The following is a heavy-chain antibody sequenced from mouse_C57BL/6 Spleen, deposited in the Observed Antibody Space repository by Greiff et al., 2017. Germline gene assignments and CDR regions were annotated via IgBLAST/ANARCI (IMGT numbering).Heavy chain of an antibody. V-gene: IGHV2-5*01. Sequence: VQLQQSGPGLVQPSQSLSITCTVTGFSLTSYGVHWVRQSPGKGLEWLGVIWRGGSTDYNAAFMSRLSITKDNSKSQVFFKMNSLQADDTAIYYCAKNGIYYDYDADWYIDVWGTGTTVTVSS. CDR2: IWRGGST. CDR1: GFSLTSYG. CDR3: AKNGIYYDYDADWYIDV. D-gene: IGHD2-4*01. J-gene: IGHJ1*03.